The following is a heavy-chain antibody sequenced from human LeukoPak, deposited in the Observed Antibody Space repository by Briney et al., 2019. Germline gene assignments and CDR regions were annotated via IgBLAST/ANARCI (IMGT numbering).Heavy chain of an antibody. Sequence: SETQSLTCAVSGYSISSGYYWGWIRQPPGKGLEWIGSIYHSGSTYYNPSLKSRVTISVDTSKNQFSLKLSSVTAADTAVYYCARETYYDFWSGLYYFDYWGQGTLVTVSS. CDR2: IYHSGST. CDR1: GYSISSGYY. CDR3: ARETYYDFWSGLYYFDY. D-gene: IGHD3-3*01. V-gene: IGHV4-38-2*02. J-gene: IGHJ4*02.